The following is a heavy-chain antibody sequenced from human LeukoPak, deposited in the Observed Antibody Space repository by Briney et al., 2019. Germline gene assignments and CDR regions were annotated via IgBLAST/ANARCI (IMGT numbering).Heavy chain of an antibody. Sequence: GASVKVSCKASGYTFTGYYMHWVRQAPGQGLEWMGWINPNSGDTNYAQKFQGRVTMTRDTSISTAYMELSRLTSDDTAMYYCARDRTSGYIWFDPWGQGTLVTVSS. CDR1: GYTFTGYY. CDR2: INPNSGDT. V-gene: IGHV1-2*02. J-gene: IGHJ5*02. D-gene: IGHD3-22*01. CDR3: ARDRTSGYIWFDP.